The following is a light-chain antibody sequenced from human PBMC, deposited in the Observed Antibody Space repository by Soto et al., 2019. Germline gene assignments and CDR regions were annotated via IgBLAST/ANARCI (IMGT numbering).Light chain of an antibody. CDR1: QSISSW. CDR2: KAS. V-gene: IGKV1-5*03. J-gene: IGKJ1*01. CDR3: QQSYTRPT. Sequence: DIQMTQSPSTLSASVGDRVTITCRASQSISSWLAWYQQKPGKAPKLLIYKASSLESGVPSRFSGSGSGTDFTLTITSVQPEDSATYYCQQSYTRPTFGQGTKVDIK.